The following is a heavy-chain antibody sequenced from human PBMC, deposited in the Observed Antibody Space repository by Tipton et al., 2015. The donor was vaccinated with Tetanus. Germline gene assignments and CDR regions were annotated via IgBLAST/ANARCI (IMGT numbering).Heavy chain of an antibody. Sequence: TLSLTCTVSGVSLSIGTYYWDWIRQPPGKGLVWIGNIYYNGNTLQNPSLKSRVTLSLDKSKNQFSLKLRSVTAADTAVYYCARSADNWFDPWGQGTLVTVPS. V-gene: IGHV4-39*01. CDR3: ARSADNWFDP. CDR2: IYYNGNT. J-gene: IGHJ5*02. CDR1: GVSLSIGTYY.